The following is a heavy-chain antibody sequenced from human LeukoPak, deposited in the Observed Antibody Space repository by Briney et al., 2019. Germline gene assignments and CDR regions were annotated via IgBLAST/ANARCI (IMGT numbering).Heavy chain of an antibody. CDR1: GFTYSSYV. Sequence: GRSLRLSCAASGFTYSSYVMHWVRQAPGKGLEWVAVIIYDGSNKYYADSVKGRFTISRDNSKNMLYLEMNSLRAEDTAVYYCAKDIYSGTYCFDSWGQGTLVTVSS. V-gene: IGHV3-30*18. CDR2: IIYDGSNK. CDR3: AKDIYSGTYCFDS. D-gene: IGHD1-26*01. J-gene: IGHJ4*02.